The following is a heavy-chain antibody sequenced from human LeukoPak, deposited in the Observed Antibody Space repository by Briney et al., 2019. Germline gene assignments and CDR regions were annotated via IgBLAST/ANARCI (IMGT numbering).Heavy chain of an antibody. CDR3: VRQPGIAANHLQH. CDR2: IYYSGST. J-gene: IGHJ1*01. CDR1: GGSIASTNYS. Sequence: SETLSLTCTVSGGSIASTNYSWGWIRHPPGRGLEWIGSIYYSGSTYYNPSLKSRVTISVDTSKNQFSLKLSSVTAADTAVYYCVRQPGIAANHLQHWGQGTLVTVSS. D-gene: IGHD6-25*01. V-gene: IGHV4-39*01.